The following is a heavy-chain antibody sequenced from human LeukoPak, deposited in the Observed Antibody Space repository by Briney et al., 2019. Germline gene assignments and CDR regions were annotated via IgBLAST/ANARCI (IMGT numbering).Heavy chain of an antibody. CDR1: GFTFSSYA. D-gene: IGHD2-2*01. V-gene: IGHV3-23*01. J-gene: IGHJ4*02. CDR3: AKDSCSSTSCHFDY. CDR2: ISGGGGTT. Sequence: PGGSLRLSCAASGFTFSSYAMSWVRQAPGKGLDWDSAISGGGGTTYYADPVKGRFTISRDNSKNTLYLQMNSLRAEDTAVYYCAKDSCSSTSCHFDYWGQGTLVTVSS.